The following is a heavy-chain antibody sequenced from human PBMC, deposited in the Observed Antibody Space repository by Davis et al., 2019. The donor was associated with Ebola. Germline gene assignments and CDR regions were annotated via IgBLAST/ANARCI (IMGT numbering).Heavy chain of an antibody. CDR1: GFTFSSYA. Sequence: GESLKISCGVSGFTFSSYAMGWVRQAPGKGLQWVSMISASAGSTYSADFVKDRFTISRDNYKDTLYLQMNSLRAEDTAVYFCAKESCPNSGPYCTYFELWGQGTQVTVSS. CDR3: AKESCPNSGPYCTYFEL. CDR2: ISASAGST. V-gene: IGHV3-23*01. J-gene: IGHJ4*02. D-gene: IGHD3-10*01.